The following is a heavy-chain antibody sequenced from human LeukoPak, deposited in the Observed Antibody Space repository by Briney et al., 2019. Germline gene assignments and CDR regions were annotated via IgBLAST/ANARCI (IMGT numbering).Heavy chain of an antibody. CDR2: ISGSGGST. D-gene: IGHD3-22*01. CDR3: AKGPYDSSGYYLDY. J-gene: IGHJ4*02. Sequence: PGGSLRLSCAASGSTFSSYAMTWVRQAPGKGLEWVSAISGSGGSTYYADSVKGRFTISRDNSKNTLYLQMNSLRAEDTAVYYCAKGPYDSSGYYLDYWGQGTLVTVSS. V-gene: IGHV3-23*01. CDR1: GSTFSSYA.